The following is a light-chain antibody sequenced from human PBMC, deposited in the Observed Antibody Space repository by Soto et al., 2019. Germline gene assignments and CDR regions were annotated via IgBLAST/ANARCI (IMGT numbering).Light chain of an antibody. CDR3: AAWDDSLKGVL. J-gene: IGLJ2*01. CDR1: SSNIGSHT. CDR2: SNS. Sequence: QSVLTQPPSASGTPGQRITISCSGSSSNIGSHTVNWHQQVPGTAPKLLIYSNSQRPSGVPDRFSGSKSDTSASLAISGLQSEDEADYYCAAWDDSLKGVLFGGGTKLTVL. V-gene: IGLV1-44*01.